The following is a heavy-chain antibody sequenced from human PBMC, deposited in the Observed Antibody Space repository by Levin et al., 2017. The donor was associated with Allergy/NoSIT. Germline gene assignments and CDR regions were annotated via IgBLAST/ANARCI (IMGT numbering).Heavy chain of an antibody. J-gene: IGHJ3*02. V-gene: IGHV3-74*01. CDR1: GLTLSNYW. CDR3: ARSRDYGGSAFAFDI. CDR2: IYSDGSTT. D-gene: IGHD4-17*01. Sequence: GGSLRLSCAASGLTLSNYWMHWVRQAPGKGLVWVSRIYSDGSTTSYADSVKGRFTISRDNAKNTLSLQMNSLTAEDTAVYYCARSRDYGGSAFAFDIWGQGTMVTVSS.